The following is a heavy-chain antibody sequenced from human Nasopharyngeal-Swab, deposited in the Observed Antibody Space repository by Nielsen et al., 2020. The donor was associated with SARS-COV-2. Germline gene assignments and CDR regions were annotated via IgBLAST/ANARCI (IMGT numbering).Heavy chain of an antibody. CDR1: GFTFSSYN. CDR2: ISSRSSYI. CDR3: ARVLGDYGDY. J-gene: IGHJ4*02. V-gene: IGHV3-21*01. D-gene: IGHD2-15*01. Sequence: GESLKISCAASGFTFSSYNMNWVRQAPGKGLEWVSSISSRSSYIYYADSVKGRFTISRDNAKNTLYLQMNSLRAEDTAVYYCARVLGDYGDYWGQGTLVTVSS.